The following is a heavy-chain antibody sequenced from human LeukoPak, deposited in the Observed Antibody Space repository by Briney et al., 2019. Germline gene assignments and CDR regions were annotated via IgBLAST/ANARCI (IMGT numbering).Heavy chain of an antibody. Sequence: NPSGTLSLTCVFSGYSISDDSVNKNNWLNWVRQAPGTELKWIGRIYTSGRTNYNPSLTSRVTISVDTSKNQFYLKLSSVTAADTAVYYCASFIAENYYDFWSGFSFSHWGQGTMVTVSS. CDR1: GYSISDDSVNKNNW. D-gene: IGHD3-3*01. V-gene: IGHV4-4*02. CDR3: ASFIAENYYDFWSGFSFSH. CDR2: IYTSGRT. J-gene: IGHJ3*01.